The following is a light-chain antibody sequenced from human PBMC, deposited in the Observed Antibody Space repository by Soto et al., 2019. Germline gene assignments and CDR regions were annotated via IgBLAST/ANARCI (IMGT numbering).Light chain of an antibody. CDR2: GAS. Sequence: EIVMTQSPATLSVSPGERATLSCRASQSVSSNLAWYQQKPGQAPRLLIYGASTRATGLPARFSGSGSGTEFTLTISSLLSEDFAVYYCQQYNNWPPAFGQGTKVEIK. CDR3: QQYNNWPPA. CDR1: QSVSSN. V-gene: IGKV3-15*01. J-gene: IGKJ1*01.